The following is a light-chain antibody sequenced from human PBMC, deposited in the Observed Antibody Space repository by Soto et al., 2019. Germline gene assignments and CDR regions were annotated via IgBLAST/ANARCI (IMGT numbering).Light chain of an antibody. CDR3: QTWGNGVVV. CDR2: LNSDGSH. J-gene: IGLJ2*01. CDR1: SGHSSRA. V-gene: IGLV4-69*01. Sequence: QAVLTQSPSASASLGASVKLTCTLSSGHSSRAIAWHQQQPEKGPRYLMKLNSDGSHSKGDGIPDRFSGSSSGAERYLTISRLQSEDEAAYYCQTWGNGVVVFGGGTQLTVL.